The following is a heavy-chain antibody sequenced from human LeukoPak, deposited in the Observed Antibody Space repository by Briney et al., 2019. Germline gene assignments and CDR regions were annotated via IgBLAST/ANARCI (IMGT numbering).Heavy chain of an antibody. CDR2: ISGSGGST. D-gene: IGHD3-22*01. Sequence: SGGSLRLSCAASGFTFSSYGMSWVRQAPGKGLEWVSAISGSGGSTYYADSVKGRFTISRDNSKNTLYLQMNSLRAEDTAVYYCAKDSGRDYYDSSGYYYPFDYWGQGTLVTVSS. CDR3: AKDSGRDYYDSSGYYYPFDY. V-gene: IGHV3-23*01. CDR1: GFTFSSYG. J-gene: IGHJ4*02.